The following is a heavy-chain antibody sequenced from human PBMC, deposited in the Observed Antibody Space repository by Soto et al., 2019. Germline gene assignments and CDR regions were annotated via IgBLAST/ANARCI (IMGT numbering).Heavy chain of an antibody. D-gene: IGHD3-3*01. Sequence: ASVEVSCKASGYTFTSYAMHWVRQAPGQRLEWMGWINAGNGNTKYSQKFQGRVTITRDTSASTAYMELSSLRSEDTAVYYCARDEVFWSGYSAYFDYWGQGTLVTV. CDR2: INAGNGNT. J-gene: IGHJ4*02. CDR3: ARDEVFWSGYSAYFDY. V-gene: IGHV1-3*01. CDR1: GYTFTSYA.